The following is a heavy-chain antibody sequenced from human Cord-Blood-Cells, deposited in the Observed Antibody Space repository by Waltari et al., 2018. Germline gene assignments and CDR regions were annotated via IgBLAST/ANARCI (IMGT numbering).Heavy chain of an antibody. CDR3: AREASIQLWSRDYFDY. Sequence: QVQLVQSGAEVKKPGSSVKVSCKASGGTFSSSAISWVRQAPGQGLEWMGGIIPIFGTANYAQKFQGRVTITAEESTSTAYMELSSLRSEDTAVYYCAREASIQLWSRDYFDYWGQGTLVTVSS. V-gene: IGHV1-69*01. CDR1: GGTFSSSA. D-gene: IGHD5-18*01. CDR2: IIPIFGTA. J-gene: IGHJ4*02.